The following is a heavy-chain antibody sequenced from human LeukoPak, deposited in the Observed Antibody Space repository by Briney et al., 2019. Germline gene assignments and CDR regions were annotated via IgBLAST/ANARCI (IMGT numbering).Heavy chain of an antibody. J-gene: IGHJ4*02. CDR1: GGSISSYY. CDR3: ARHYYDSSGYYGDYYFDY. CDR2: IYYSGST. D-gene: IGHD3-22*01. V-gene: IGHV4-59*08. Sequence: PSETLSLTCTVSGGSISSYYWSWIRQPPGKGLEWIGYIYYSGSTNYNPSLKSRVTISVDTSKNQFSLKLSSVTAADTAVYYCARHYYDSSGYYGDYYFDYWGQGTLVTVSS.